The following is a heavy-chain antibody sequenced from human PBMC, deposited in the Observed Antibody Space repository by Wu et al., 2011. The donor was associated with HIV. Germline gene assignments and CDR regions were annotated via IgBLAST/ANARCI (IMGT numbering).Heavy chain of an antibody. V-gene: IGHV1-69*14. D-gene: IGHD2-8*02. CDR1: GGAFTNSA. CDR2: ILPVFDTL. CDR3: VRDRQFRLEYRDGWACVLVVRP. Sequence: QVQLVQSGSEVKKPGSSVKVSCKASGGAFTNSALSWVRQAPGQGLEWMGRILPVFDTLNYAQKFQGRVTITADKSTTTTYMELSSLTFEDTAVYYCVRDRQFRLEYRDGWACVLVVRPWGQGTLVTVSS. J-gene: IGHJ5*02.